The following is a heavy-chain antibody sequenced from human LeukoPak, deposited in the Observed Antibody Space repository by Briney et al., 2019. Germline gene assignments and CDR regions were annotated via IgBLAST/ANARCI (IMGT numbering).Heavy chain of an antibody. V-gene: IGHV3-9*01. D-gene: IGHD3-22*01. CDR1: GFTFDDYA. J-gene: IGHJ3*02. Sequence: PGGSLRLSCAASGFTFDDYAMHWVRQAPGKGLEWVSGISWNSGSIGYADSVKGRFTISRDNAKSSLYLQMNSLRAEDTALYYCAKGSPPTYYYDSSGYAFDIWGQGTMVTVSS. CDR2: ISWNSGSI. CDR3: AKGSPPTYYYDSSGYAFDI.